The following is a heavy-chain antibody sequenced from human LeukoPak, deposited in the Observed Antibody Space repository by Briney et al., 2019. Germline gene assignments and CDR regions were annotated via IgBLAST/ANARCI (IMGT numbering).Heavy chain of an antibody. V-gene: IGHV1-24*01. CDR1: GYTLTELS. Sequence: GASVKVSCKVSGYTLTELSIHLVRQAPGKGLEWMGGFDPEDGETIYAQKYQGRVTMTEDTSTDTAYMELSSLRSEDTAVYYCATRREVQGVYQGYWFDPWGQGTLVTVSS. CDR3: ATRREVQGVYQGYWFDP. CDR2: FDPEDGET. D-gene: IGHD3-10*01. J-gene: IGHJ5*02.